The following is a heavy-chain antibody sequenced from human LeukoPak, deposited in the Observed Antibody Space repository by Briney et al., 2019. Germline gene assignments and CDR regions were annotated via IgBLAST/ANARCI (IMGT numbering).Heavy chain of an antibody. CDR1: GYTFTSYA. Sequence: ASVKVSCKASGYTFTSYAMNWVRQAPGQGLEWMGWISTNTGNPTYAQGFTGRFVFSLDTSVSTAYLQISSLKAEDTAVFYCARKSVAATPRDIVYQYSYMDVWGKGTTVTVSS. CDR3: ARKSVAATPRDIVYQYSYMDV. J-gene: IGHJ6*03. CDR2: ISTNTGNP. D-gene: IGHD2-15*01. V-gene: IGHV7-4-1*02.